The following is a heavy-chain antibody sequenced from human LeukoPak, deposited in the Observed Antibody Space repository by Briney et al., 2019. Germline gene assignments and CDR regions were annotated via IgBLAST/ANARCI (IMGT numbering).Heavy chain of an antibody. CDR2: IYTSGST. CDR1: GGSISSGSYY. J-gene: IGHJ5*02. V-gene: IGHV4-61*02. D-gene: IGHD3-3*01. CDR3: AREVEGDLWSGYRYNWFDP. Sequence: PSETLSLTCTVSGGSISSGSYYWSWIRQPAGKGLEWIGRIYTSGSTNYNPSLKSRVTISVDTSKNQFSLKLSSVTAADTAVYYCAREVEGDLWSGYRYNWFDPWGQGTLVTVSS.